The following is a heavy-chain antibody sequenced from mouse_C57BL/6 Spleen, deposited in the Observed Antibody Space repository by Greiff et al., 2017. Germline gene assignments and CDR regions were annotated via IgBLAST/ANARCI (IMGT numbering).Heavy chain of an antibody. CDR2: INPSSGYT. J-gene: IGHJ3*01. V-gene: IGHV1-4*01. CDR3: ARPVYYDYDGGAWFAY. D-gene: IGHD2-4*01. Sequence: QVHVKQSGAELARPGASVKMSCKASGYTFTSYTMHWVKQRPGQGLEWIGYINPSSGYTKYNQKFKDKATLTADKSSSTAYMQLSSLTSEDSAVYYCARPVYYDYDGGAWFAYWGQGTLVTVSA. CDR1: GYTFTSYT.